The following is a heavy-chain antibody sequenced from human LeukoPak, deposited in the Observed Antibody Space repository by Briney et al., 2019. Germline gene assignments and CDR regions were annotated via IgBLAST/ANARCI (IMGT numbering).Heavy chain of an antibody. Sequence: GGSLRLSCAASGFTFSSYEMNWVRQAPGKGLEWVSYISSSGSTIYYADSVKGRFTISRDNAKNSLYLQMNSLRAEDTAVYYCARSSDCGGDCYSHYYYYGMDVWGQGTRVTVS. CDR1: GFTFSSYE. J-gene: IGHJ6*01. CDR3: ARSSDCGGDCYSHYYYYGMDV. D-gene: IGHD2-21*02. CDR2: ISSSGSTI. V-gene: IGHV3-48*03.